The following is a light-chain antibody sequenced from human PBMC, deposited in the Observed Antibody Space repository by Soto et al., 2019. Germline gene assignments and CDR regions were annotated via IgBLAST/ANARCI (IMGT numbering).Light chain of an antibody. V-gene: IGKV1-27*01. J-gene: IGKJ4*01. CDR1: QGIGVY. CDR2: AAS. CDR3: QKYHSATLT. Sequence: DIQMTQSPSSLSASLGDRVTITCRASQGIGVYLAWFQQKPGKVPKLLIYAASALQSGVPSRFSGSGSGTDFTLTISSLQPEDFATYYCQKYHSATLTFGGGTKVEIK.